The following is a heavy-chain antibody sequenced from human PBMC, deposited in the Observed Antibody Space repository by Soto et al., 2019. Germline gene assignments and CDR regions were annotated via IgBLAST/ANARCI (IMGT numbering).Heavy chain of an antibody. D-gene: IGHD3-9*01. V-gene: IGHV4-39*02. CDR3: AREILTGYYPAGWFDP. J-gene: IGHJ5*02. CDR2: IYFRGST. CDR1: GGSISSSTYY. Sequence: QLQLQESGPGLVKPSETLSLTCTVSGGSISSSTYYWGWIRQPPGKGLEWIGSIYFRGSTYYNPSLKSRVTVSVDTSKKQFSLKLTSVTAADTGVYYCAREILTGYYPAGWFDPWGQGTLVTVSS.